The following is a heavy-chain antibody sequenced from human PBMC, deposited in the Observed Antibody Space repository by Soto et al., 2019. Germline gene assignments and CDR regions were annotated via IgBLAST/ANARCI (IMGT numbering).Heavy chain of an antibody. D-gene: IGHD3-10*01. V-gene: IGHV1-2*02. Sequence: QGQLVQSGAELKKPGASVKVSCKASGYAFIDHYIHWLRQAPGQGLQWMGWINPNGGVTKASQKFQGRVTMTWDTSSNTVYMDLGGLTSDDMAVYYCARDLNPYFGPGSRHGCFDYWGQGTLVAVSS. CDR1: GYAFIDHY. CDR2: INPNGGVT. CDR3: ARDLNPYFGPGSRHGCFDY. J-gene: IGHJ4*02.